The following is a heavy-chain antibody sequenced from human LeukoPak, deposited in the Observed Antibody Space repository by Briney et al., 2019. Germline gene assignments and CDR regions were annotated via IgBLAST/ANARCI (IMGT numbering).Heavy chain of an antibody. CDR1: GGSFSGYY. V-gene: IGHV4-34*01. Sequence: PSETLSLTCAVYGGSFSGYYWSWIRQPPGKGLEWIGEINHSGSTNYNPSLKSRVTISVDTSKNQFSLKLSSVTAADTAVYYCARWSGEFNNWFDPWGQGTLVTVSS. J-gene: IGHJ5*02. CDR2: INHSGST. CDR3: ARWSGEFNNWFDP. D-gene: IGHD3-10*01.